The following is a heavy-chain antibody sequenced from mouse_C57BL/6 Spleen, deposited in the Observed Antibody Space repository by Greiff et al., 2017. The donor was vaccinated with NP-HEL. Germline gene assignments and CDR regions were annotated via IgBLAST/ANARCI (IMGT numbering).Heavy chain of an antibody. CDR1: GFTFTDYY. CDR3: ARLGGVTGYYFDY. J-gene: IGHJ2*01. Sequence: EVKVVESGGGLVQPGGSLSLSCAASGFTFTDYYMSWVRQPPGKALEWLGFIRNKANGYTTEYSASVKGRFTISRDNSQSILYLQMNALRAEDSATYYCARLGGVTGYYFDYWGQGTTLTVSS. V-gene: IGHV7-3*01. D-gene: IGHD4-1*01. CDR2: IRNKANGYTT.